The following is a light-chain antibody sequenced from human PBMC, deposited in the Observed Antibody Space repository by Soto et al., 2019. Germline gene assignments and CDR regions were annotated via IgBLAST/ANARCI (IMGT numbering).Light chain of an antibody. CDR3: QKYKSETPWT. J-gene: IGKJ1*01. V-gene: IGKV1-27*01. CDR2: AAS. CDR1: QDIGDY. Sequence: DIQMTQFPSSLSASVGDRVTITCRASQDIGDYLAWYQQRPGKVPKILIYAASTLQSGVPSRLSGSGSGTDFTLTISSLQPEDVATYYCQKYKSETPWTFGQGTKVDIK.